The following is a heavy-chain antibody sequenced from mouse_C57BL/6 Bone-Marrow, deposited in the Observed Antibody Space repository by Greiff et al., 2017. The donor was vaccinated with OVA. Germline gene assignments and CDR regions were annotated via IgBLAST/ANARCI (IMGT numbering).Heavy chain of an antibody. CDR3: ARGGWLPHWYFDV. V-gene: IGHV1-26*01. J-gene: IGHJ1*03. CDR1: GYTFTDYY. D-gene: IGHD2-3*01. CDR2: INPNNGGT. Sequence: VQLQQSGPELVKPGASVKISCKASGYTFTDYYMNWVKQSHGKSLEWIGDINPNNGGTSYNQKFKGKATLTVDKSSSTAYMELRSLTSEDSAVYYCARGGWLPHWYFDVWGTGTTVTVSS.